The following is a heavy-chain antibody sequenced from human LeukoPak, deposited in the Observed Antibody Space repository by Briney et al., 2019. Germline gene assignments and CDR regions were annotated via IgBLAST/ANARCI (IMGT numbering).Heavy chain of an antibody. Sequence: GGSLRLSCAASGFTFSSYAMHWVRQAPGKGLEWVSAASGSGHSTYYADSVKGRFTISRDNSKNTLSLQMNSLRAEDTAVYYCARVEGRDYDYGAPEFRYWGQGTLVTVSS. J-gene: IGHJ4*02. D-gene: IGHD4-17*01. CDR2: ASGSGHST. CDR1: GFTFSSYA. CDR3: ARVEGRDYDYGAPEFRY. V-gene: IGHV3-23*01.